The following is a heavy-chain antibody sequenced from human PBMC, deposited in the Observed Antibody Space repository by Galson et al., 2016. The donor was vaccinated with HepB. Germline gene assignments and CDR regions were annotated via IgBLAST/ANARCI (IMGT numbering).Heavy chain of an antibody. CDR3: ARSIHLKLRLGELSLYSDF. V-gene: IGHV5-51*01. D-gene: IGHD3-16*02. CDR1: GYTFTSYW. CDR2: IYPGDSDI. Sequence: SGAEVKKPGESLKISCKASGYTFTSYWIGWVRQMPGKGLEWMGSIYPGDSDIRYSPSFRGQVNISADKSFTTAFLQWSSLKASDTAMYYCARSIHLKLRLGELSLYSDFWGQGTLVTVSS. J-gene: IGHJ4*02.